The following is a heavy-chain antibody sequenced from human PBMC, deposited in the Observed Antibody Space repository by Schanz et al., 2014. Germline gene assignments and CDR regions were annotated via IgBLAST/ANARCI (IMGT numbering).Heavy chain of an antibody. Sequence: EVQLLESGGGLVQPGGSLRLSCAASTFTFSSDWMSWVRQAPGKGPEWVSYIRSSSTPIYYADSVKGRFTISRDNAKNSLYLQMNSLRAEDTAVYHCVSSGSYSSYAFWGQGTLVTVSS. CDR3: VSSGSYSSYAF. CDR2: IRSSSTPI. J-gene: IGHJ4*02. D-gene: IGHD3-10*01. V-gene: IGHV3-48*01. CDR1: TFTFSSDW.